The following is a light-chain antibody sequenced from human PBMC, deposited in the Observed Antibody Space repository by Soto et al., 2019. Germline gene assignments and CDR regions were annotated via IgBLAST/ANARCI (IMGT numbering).Light chain of an antibody. CDR1: QGISSY. Sequence: IQLTQSPSSLSASVGDRVTITCRASQGISSYLAWYQQKTGKAPKILIYAESTLQSGVPSRFSGSGSGTDLTLTISRLQPDDFATYYCQDYNSYSEACGQGTKVDIK. CDR2: AES. J-gene: IGKJ1*01. CDR3: QDYNSYSEA. V-gene: IGKV1-9*01.